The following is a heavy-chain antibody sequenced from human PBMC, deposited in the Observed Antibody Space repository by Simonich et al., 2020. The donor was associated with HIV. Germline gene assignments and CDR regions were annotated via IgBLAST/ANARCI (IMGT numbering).Heavy chain of an antibody. J-gene: IGHJ1*01. CDR3: ALDQINSPALH. V-gene: IGHV1-69-2*01. CDR2: VDPEDGET. CDR1: GYTFTDYY. D-gene: IGHD1-20*01. Sequence: EVQLVQSGAEVKKPGAAVKISCTFSGYTFTDYYIHWVQQAPGKGLEWIGRVDPEDGETVYPERFQGRVTITADTSTDTAYMELNSLTSEDTAVYYCALDQINSPALHWGQGSLVTVSS.